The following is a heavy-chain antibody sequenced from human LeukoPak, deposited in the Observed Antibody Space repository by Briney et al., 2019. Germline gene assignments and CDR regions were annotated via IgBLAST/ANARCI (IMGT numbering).Heavy chain of an antibody. J-gene: IGHJ6*02. CDR1: GGTFSSYA. V-gene: IGHV1-69*13. CDR2: IIPIFGTA. D-gene: IGHD1-26*01. Sequence: SVKVSCKASGGTFSSYAISWVRQAPGQGLEWMGGIIPIFGTANYAQKFQGRVTITADESTSTAYMELSSLRSDDTAVYYCAREWVGGMDVWGQGTTVTVSS. CDR3: AREWVGGMDV.